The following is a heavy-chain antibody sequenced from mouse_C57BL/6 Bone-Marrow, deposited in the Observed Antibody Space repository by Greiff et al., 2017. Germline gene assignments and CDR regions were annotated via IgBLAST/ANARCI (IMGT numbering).Heavy chain of an antibody. D-gene: IGHD2-2*01. J-gene: IGHJ3*01. V-gene: IGHV1-82*01. CDR1: GYAFSSSW. Sequence: QVQLQQSGPELVKPGASVKISCKASGYAFSSSWMHWVKQRPGKGLEWIGRIYPGDGDTNYNGKFKGKATLTAYRSSSTAYMQLSSLTSEDSAVYFCHGYWFAYWGQGTLVTVSA. CDR3: HGYWFAY. CDR2: IYPGDGDT.